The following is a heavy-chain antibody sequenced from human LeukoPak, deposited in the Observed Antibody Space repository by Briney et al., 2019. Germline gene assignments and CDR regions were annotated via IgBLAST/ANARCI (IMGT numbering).Heavy chain of an antibody. CDR2: IKSKTDGGTT. D-gene: IGHD3-3*01. Sequence: GGSLRLSCAASGFTVSSNYMSWVRQAPGKGLEWVGRIKSKTDGGTTDYAAPVKGRFTISRDDSKNTLYLQMNSLKTEDTAVYYCITDLGWDQPIWGLGTMVTVSS. CDR3: ITDLGWDQPI. V-gene: IGHV3-15*01. J-gene: IGHJ3*02. CDR1: GFTVSSNY.